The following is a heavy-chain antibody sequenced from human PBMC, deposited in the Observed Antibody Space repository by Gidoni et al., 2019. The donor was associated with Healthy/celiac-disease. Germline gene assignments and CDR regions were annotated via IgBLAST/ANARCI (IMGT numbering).Heavy chain of an antibody. V-gene: IGHV1-58*01. CDR3: AAMPYYYDSSGYYSPFDY. Sequence: QMQLVQSGPEVKKPGTSVKVSCKASGFTFTSSAVQWVRQARGQRLEWIGWIVVGSGNTNYAQKFQERVTITRDMSTSTAYMELSSLRSEDTAVYYCAAMPYYYDSSGYYSPFDYWGQGTLVTVSS. CDR2: IVVGSGNT. CDR1: GFTFTSSA. D-gene: IGHD3-22*01. J-gene: IGHJ4*02.